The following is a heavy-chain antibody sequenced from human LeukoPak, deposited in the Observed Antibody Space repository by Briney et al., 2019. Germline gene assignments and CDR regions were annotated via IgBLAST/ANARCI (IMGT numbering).Heavy chain of an antibody. CDR1: GGSISSYY. V-gene: IGHV4-59*01. D-gene: IGHD4-17*01. J-gene: IGHJ3*02. Sequence: SETLSLTCTVSGGSISSYYWSWIRQPPGKGLEWIGYIYYSGSTNYNPSLKSRVTISVDTSKNQFSLKPSSVTAADTAVYYCARFTYGDPDAFDIWGQGTMVTVSS. CDR2: IYYSGST. CDR3: ARFTYGDPDAFDI.